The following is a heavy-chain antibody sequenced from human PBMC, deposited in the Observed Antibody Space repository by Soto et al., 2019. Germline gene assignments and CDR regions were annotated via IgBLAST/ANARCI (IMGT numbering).Heavy chain of an antibody. V-gene: IGHV1-18*01. Sequence: QVQLVQSGAEVKKPGASVKVSCKASGYTFTSYGISWVRQAPGQGLEWMGWISAYNGNTNYAQKLQGRVTITTDTATRKDYMELRSLRSDDTAVYSCARAEWALWFGELLWPTSYSFDPWGQGTLVTVSS. CDR2: ISAYNGNT. D-gene: IGHD3-10*01. CDR3: ARAEWALWFGELLWPTSYSFDP. J-gene: IGHJ5*02. CDR1: GYTFTSYG.